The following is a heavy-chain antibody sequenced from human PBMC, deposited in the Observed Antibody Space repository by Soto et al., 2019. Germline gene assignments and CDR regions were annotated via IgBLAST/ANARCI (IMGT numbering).Heavy chain of an antibody. Sequence: SVKVSCKASGGTFSSYAISWVRQAPGQGLEWMGGIIPIFGTANYAQKFQGRVTITADESTSTAYMELSSLRSEDTAAYYCARDLSGYSYGQLDYWGQGTLVTVSS. D-gene: IGHD5-18*01. V-gene: IGHV1-69*13. J-gene: IGHJ4*02. CDR1: GGTFSSYA. CDR2: IIPIFGTA. CDR3: ARDLSGYSYGQLDY.